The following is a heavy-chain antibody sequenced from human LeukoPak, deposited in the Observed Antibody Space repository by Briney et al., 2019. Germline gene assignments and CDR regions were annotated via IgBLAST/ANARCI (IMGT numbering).Heavy chain of an antibody. Sequence: SVKVSCKASGGTFSSYAISWVRQAPGQGLEWMGRIIPIFGTANYAHQFQGRFTITTDESTSTAYMELSSLRSEDTAVYYCARGVAARGPDYWGQGTLVTVSS. V-gene: IGHV1-69*05. CDR1: GGTFSSYA. CDR2: IIPIFGTA. J-gene: IGHJ4*02. D-gene: IGHD6-6*01. CDR3: ARGVAARGPDY.